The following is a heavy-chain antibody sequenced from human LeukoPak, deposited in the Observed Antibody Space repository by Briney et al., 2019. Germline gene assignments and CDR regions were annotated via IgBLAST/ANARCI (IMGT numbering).Heavy chain of an antibody. CDR3: VRXXGXXDVDY. J-gene: IGHJ4*01. V-gene: IGHV4-39*07. CDR2: IESSGAT. CDR1: GGSISSSGYY. Sequence: PSETLSLTCTVSGGSISSSGYYWGWIRQPPGKGLEWIGSIESSGATFYIPSPKGRITISSDTSKNQFSLELNSVTAADTAVYYCVRXXGXXDVDYW.